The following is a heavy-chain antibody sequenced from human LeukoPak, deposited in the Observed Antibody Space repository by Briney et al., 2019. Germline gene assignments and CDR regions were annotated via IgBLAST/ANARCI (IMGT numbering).Heavy chain of an antibody. D-gene: IGHD4-11*01. V-gene: IGHV4-38-2*02. CDR1: GYSISSGHY. CDR2: IYHSGST. J-gene: IGHJ6*03. CDR3: ARVRTTLYYYYYMDV. Sequence: SETLSLTCTVSGYSISSGHYWGWIWQPPGKGLEWIGSIYHSGSTYYNPSLKSRVTISVDTSKNQFSLKLSSVTAADTAVYYCARVRTTLYYYYYMDVWGKGTTVTISS.